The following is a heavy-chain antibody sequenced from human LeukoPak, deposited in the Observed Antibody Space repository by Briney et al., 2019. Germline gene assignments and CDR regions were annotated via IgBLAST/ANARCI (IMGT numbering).Heavy chain of an antibody. Sequence: GGSLRLSCAASGFTFSSYGMHWVRQAPGKGLEWVAFIRYDGSNKYYADSVKGRFTISRDNSKNTPYLQMNSLRAEDTAVYYCAREKSSSWYRRRGALDYWGQGTLVTVSS. J-gene: IGHJ4*02. CDR2: IRYDGSNK. D-gene: IGHD6-13*01. CDR1: GFTFSSYG. V-gene: IGHV3-30*02. CDR3: AREKSSSWYRRRGALDY.